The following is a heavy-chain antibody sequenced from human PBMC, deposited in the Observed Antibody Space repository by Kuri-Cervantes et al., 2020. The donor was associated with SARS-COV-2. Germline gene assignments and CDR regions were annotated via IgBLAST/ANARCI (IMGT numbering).Heavy chain of an antibody. CDR2: IYPGDSDT. D-gene: IGHD3-3*01. CDR3: ARWVIRFLGSWFDP. Sequence: GGSLRLSCKGSGYSFTSYWIGWVRQMPGKGLEWMGIIYPGDSDTRYSPSFQGQVTIPADKSISTAYLQWSSLKASDTAMYYCARWVIRFLGSWFDPWGQGTLVTVSS. V-gene: IGHV5-51*01. CDR1: GYSFTSYW. J-gene: IGHJ5*02.